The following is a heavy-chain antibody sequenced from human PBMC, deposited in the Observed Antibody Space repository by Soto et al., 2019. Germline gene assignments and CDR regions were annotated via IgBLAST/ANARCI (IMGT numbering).Heavy chain of an antibody. J-gene: IGHJ5*02. CDR2: IIPLFGTT. D-gene: IGHD2-2*01. Sequence: QVQLVQSEAEVRMPGSSVKVSCKASGGTFSTYPINWVRQAPGQGLEWMGGIIPLFGTTNYAQKFKARVTMTADDPTSTAYMELSSPRAEDAAVYYCARGATHGTSWYSWFDPWGQGTQVTVS. V-gene: IGHV1-69*01. CDR3: ARGATHGTSWYSWFDP. CDR1: GGTFSTYP.